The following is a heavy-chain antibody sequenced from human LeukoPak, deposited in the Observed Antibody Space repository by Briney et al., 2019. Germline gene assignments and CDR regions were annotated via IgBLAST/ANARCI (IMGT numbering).Heavy chain of an antibody. CDR1: GFTFTNAC. CDR3: AKYDSYYYYYYMDV. D-gene: IGHD1-1*01. CDR2: IGGSGGST. J-gene: IGHJ6*03. Sequence: GGSLRLSCAASGFTFTNACMNWVRQAPGKGLEWVSGIGGSGGSTDYADSVKGRVTISRDNSKNTLYLQMSSLRAEDTAVYYCAKYDSYYYYYYMDVWGKGTTVTVSS. V-gene: IGHV3-23*01.